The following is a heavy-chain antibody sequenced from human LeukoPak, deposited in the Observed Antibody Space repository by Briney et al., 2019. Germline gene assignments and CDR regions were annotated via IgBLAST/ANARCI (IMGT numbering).Heavy chain of an antibody. CDR2: IYYSGST. Sequence: SETLSLTCTVSGGSISSSSYYWGWIRQPPGKGLEWIGSIYYSGSTNYNPSLKSRVTISVDTSKNQFSLKLSSVTAADTAVYYCARIKPMIWAFGYYYYYMDVWGKGTTVTVSS. CDR3: ARIKPMIWAFGYYYYYMDV. J-gene: IGHJ6*03. CDR1: GGSISSSSYY. D-gene: IGHD3-22*01. V-gene: IGHV4-39*07.